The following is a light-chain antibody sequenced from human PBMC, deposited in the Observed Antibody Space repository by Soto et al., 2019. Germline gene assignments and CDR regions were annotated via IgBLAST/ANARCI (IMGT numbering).Light chain of an antibody. J-gene: IGKJ1*01. V-gene: IGKV3-20*01. Sequence: EIVLTQSPGTLSLSPGQRATLSCRASESISRDYLAWYQQRLGQAPRLLIYGASSGATGIPDRFSGSGSGTDFTLTIISLQSEDFAIYYCQQYNNWPWTFGQGTKVDIK. CDR3: QQYNNWPWT. CDR1: ESISRDY. CDR2: GAS.